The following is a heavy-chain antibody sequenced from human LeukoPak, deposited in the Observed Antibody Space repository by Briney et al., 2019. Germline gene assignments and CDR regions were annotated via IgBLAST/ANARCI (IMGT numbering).Heavy chain of an antibody. CDR3: ARDGHYCSSTSCYKDAFDI. V-gene: IGHV3-21*01. J-gene: IGHJ3*02. CDR1: GFTFSSYS. Sequence: GGSLRLSCAASGFTFSSYSMNWVRQAPGKGLEWVSSISSSSSYIYYADSVKGRFTISRDNAKNSLYLQMNSLRAEDTAVYYCARDGHYCSSTSCYKDAFDIWGQGTMVTVSS. CDR2: ISSSSSYI. D-gene: IGHD2-2*02.